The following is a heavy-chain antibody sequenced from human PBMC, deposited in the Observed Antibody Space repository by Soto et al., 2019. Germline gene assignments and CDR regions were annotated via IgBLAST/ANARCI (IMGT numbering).Heavy chain of an antibody. J-gene: IGHJ4*02. CDR2: IKSKTDGETT. D-gene: IGHD2-21*02. CDR1: GFTFSNAW. Sequence: EVQLVDSGGGMVKPGGSLTLSCAASGFTFSNAWMSWVRQAPGKGLEWVGRIKSKTDGETTDYAAPVKGGFTISRDDSKNTMYLQMNSLQIEDTAVYYCTLHIVVVTSVHNYFNHWGQGTLVTVSS. V-gene: IGHV3-15*01. CDR3: TLHIVVVTSVHNYFNH.